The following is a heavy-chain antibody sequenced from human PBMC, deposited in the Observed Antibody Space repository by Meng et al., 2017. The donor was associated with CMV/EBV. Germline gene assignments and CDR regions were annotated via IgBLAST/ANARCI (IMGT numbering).Heavy chain of an antibody. J-gene: IGHJ6*02. CDR1: GFTFSSYS. CDR2: ISSSSSYI. D-gene: IGHD3-10*01. V-gene: IGHV3-21*01. CDR3: ARVPYGSGSYLGYYGLDV. Sequence: GESLKISCTASGFTFSSYSMNLVRQAPGTRLEWVSSISSSSSYIYYADSVKGRFTISRDNAKNSLYLQMNSLRAEDTAVYYCARVPYGSGSYLGYYGLDVWGQGTTVTVSS.